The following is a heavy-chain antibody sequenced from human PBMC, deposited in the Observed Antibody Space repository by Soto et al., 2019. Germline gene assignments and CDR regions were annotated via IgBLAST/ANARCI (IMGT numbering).Heavy chain of an antibody. V-gene: IGHV1-69*01. CDR3: ARDRGGEKCGSGGGLYGMDV. D-gene: IGHD3-10*01. J-gene: IGHJ6*02. CDR2: IIPIFGTA. Sequence: QVQLVQSGAEVKKPGSSVKVSCKASGGTFSSYAISWVRQAPGQGLEWMGGIIPIFGTANYAQKFQGRVKITADESRSTADMELSSRRSEDTAVYYCARDRGGEKCGSGGGLYGMDVWGQGTTVTVSS. CDR1: GGTFSSYA.